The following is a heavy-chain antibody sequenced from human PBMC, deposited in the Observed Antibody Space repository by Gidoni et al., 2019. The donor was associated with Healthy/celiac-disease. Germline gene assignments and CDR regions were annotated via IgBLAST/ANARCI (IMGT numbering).Heavy chain of an antibody. D-gene: IGHD6-13*01. CDR3: AREEGLIAAAEFDY. CDR1: GFPFSRYS. V-gene: IGHV3-48*02. Sequence: EVQLVESGGGLVQPGGSLRLPCAASGFPFSRYSMNWVRQGPGKGLEWVSYISSSSSTIYYADSVKGRFTISRDNAKNSLYLQMNSLRDEDTAVYYCAREEGLIAAAEFDYWGQGTLVTVSS. CDR2: ISSSSSTI. J-gene: IGHJ4*02.